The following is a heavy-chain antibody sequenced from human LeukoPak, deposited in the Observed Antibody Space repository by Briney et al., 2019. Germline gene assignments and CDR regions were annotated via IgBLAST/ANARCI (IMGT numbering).Heavy chain of an antibody. J-gene: IGHJ6*03. CDR2: ISAYNGNT. V-gene: IGHV1-18*01. Sequence: ASVTVSFKASGYTFTSYGISWVRQAPGQGLEWMGWISAYNGNTNYAQKLQGRVTMTTDTSTSTAYMELRSLRSDDTAVYYCERARPLWCSSNSCRIMDVWGKGTTVTVSS. D-gene: IGHD2-2*01. CDR1: GYTFTSYG. CDR3: ERARPLWCSSNSCRIMDV.